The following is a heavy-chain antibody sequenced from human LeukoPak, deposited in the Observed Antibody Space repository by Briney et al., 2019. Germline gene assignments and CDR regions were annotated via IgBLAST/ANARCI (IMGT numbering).Heavy chain of an antibody. J-gene: IGHJ5*02. CDR3: ARDLELLWFGESSGIWFDP. Sequence: ASVKVSCKASGYTFTGYYVHWVRQAPGQGLEWMGWINPNSGGTNYAQKFQGRVTMTRDTSISTAYMELSRLRSDDTAVYYCARDLELLWFGESSGIWFDPWGQGTLVTVSS. CDR2: INPNSGGT. V-gene: IGHV1-2*02. CDR1: GYTFTGYY. D-gene: IGHD3-10*01.